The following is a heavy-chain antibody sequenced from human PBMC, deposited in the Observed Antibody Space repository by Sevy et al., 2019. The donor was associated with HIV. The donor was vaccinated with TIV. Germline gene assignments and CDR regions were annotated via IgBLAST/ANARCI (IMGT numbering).Heavy chain of an antibody. V-gene: IGHV3-30-3*01. CDR2: ISYDGSNK. CDR3: ARDIDVRYSSSWGYYYYYYGMDV. Sequence: GGSLRLSCAASGFTFSSYAMHWVRQAPGKGLEWVAVISYDGSNKYYADSVKGRFTISRDNSKNTLYLQMNSLRAEDTAAYYCARDIDVRYSSSWGYYYYYYGMDVWGQGTTVTVSS. CDR1: GFTFSSYA. J-gene: IGHJ6*02. D-gene: IGHD6-13*01.